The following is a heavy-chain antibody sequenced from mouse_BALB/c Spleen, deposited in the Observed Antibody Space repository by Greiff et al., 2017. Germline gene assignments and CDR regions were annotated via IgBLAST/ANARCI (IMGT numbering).Heavy chain of an antibody. J-gene: IGHJ2*01. V-gene: IGHV5-6*01. D-gene: IGHD1-1*01. CDR3: ARHGVYYGSSFSTVDY. Sequence: EVMLVESGGDLVKPGGSLKLSCAASGFTFSSYGMSWVRQTPDKRLEWVATISSGGSYTYYPDSVKGRFTISRDNAKNTLYLQMSSLKSEDTAMYYCARHGVYYGSSFSTVDYWGQGTTLTVSS. CDR2: ISSGGSYT. CDR1: GFTFSSYG.